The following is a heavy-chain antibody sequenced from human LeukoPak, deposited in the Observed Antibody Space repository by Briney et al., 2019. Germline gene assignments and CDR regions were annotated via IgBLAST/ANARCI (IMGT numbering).Heavy chain of an antibody. Sequence: SETLSLTCTVSGGSISTYYWSWIRQPPGKGLGWIGYIYNSGSTNYNPSLKSRVTISVDTSKNQFSLKLSSVTAADTAVYYCARENSNSWYFDYWGQGTLVTVSS. CDR1: GGSISTYY. D-gene: IGHD6-13*01. V-gene: IGHV4-59*01. CDR3: ARENSNSWYFDY. J-gene: IGHJ4*02. CDR2: IYNSGST.